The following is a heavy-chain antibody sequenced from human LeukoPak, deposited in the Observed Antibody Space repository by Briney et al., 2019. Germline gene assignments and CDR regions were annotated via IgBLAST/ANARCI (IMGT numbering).Heavy chain of an antibody. D-gene: IGHD2-15*01. CDR2: INENGDIA. CDR3: AGRDSHNWFDP. Sequence: PGGSLRLSXAASGFTFDDYAMHWVRQGPGKSLEWVSLINENGDIAYYGDSVRGRFTVSRDNAKNSLYLQMNSLRAEDTAVYYCAGRDSHNWFDPWGQGTLVTVSS. J-gene: IGHJ5*02. V-gene: IGHV3-43*02. CDR1: GFTFDDYA.